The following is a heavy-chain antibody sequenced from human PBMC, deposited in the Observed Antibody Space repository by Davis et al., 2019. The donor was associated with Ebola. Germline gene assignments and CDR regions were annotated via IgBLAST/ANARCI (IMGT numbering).Heavy chain of an antibody. CDR3: ASGPGDYDPY. Sequence: SVKVSCKASGGTFSSYAISWVRQAPGQGLEWMGRIIPILGIANYAQKFQGRVTITADESTSTAYMELSSLRSEDTAVYYCASGPGDYDPYWGQGTLVTVSS. V-gene: IGHV1-69*04. CDR2: IIPILGIA. J-gene: IGHJ4*02. D-gene: IGHD4-17*01. CDR1: GGTFSSYA.